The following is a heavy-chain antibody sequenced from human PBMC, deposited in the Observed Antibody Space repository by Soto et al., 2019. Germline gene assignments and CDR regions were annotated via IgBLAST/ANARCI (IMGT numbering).Heavy chain of an antibody. CDR2: IYYSGTN. CDR3: ARMEIQGPIDY. D-gene: IGHD3-3*01. CDR1: GYSIISRNW. V-gene: IGHV4-28*01. J-gene: IGHJ4*02. Sequence: QVQLQESGPGLVKPSDTLSLTCAVSGYSIISRNWWGWIRQPPGKGMEWIGYIYYSGTNYNNPSLNGRVTMSVDTSKNQFSLKQTSVTAVDTAVYYFARMEIQGPIDYWGQGTLVTVSS.